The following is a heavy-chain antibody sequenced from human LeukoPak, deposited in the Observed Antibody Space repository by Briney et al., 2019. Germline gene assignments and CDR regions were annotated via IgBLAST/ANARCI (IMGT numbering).Heavy chain of an antibody. D-gene: IGHD3-10*01. CDR3: AKDFTMIWGSELDY. CDR2: VSGSGGST. J-gene: IGHJ4*02. Sequence: PPGGSLDLSCAASGFIFSNYAMSWVRRAPGKGLEGVSTVSGSGGSTYYADSVKGRFTISRDNSKTTLYLQMNSLRAGDTAVYYCAKDFTMIWGSELDYWGQGTLVTVSS. CDR1: GFIFSNYA. V-gene: IGHV3-23*01.